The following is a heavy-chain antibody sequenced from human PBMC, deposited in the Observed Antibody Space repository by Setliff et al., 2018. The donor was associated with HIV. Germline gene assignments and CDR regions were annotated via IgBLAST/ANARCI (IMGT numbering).Heavy chain of an antibody. V-gene: IGHV3-21*01. Sequence: PGGSLRLSCAASGFTFSSYSMNWVRQAPGKGLEWVSSISSSSSYIYYADSVKGRFTISRDNAKNSLYLQMNSLGAEDTAVYYCARSGGIGNYHWDVWGKGTTVTVSS. CDR1: GFTFSSYS. J-gene: IGHJ6*03. CDR3: ARSGGIGNYHWDV. D-gene: IGHD3-16*01. CDR2: ISSSSSYI.